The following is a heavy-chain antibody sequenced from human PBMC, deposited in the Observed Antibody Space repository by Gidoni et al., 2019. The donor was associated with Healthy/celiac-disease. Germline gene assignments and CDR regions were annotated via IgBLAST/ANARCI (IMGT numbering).Heavy chain of an antibody. CDR2: IYYSGST. CDR1: GGSISSYY. J-gene: IGHJ4*02. V-gene: IGHV4-59*01. D-gene: IGHD3-10*01. Sequence: QVQLQESGPGLVKPSETLSLTCTVSGGSISSYYWSWIRQPPGKGLELIGYIYYSGSTNYNPSLKSRVTISVDTSKNQFSLKLSSVTAADTAVYYCARGNVLLWFGELLSQYYFDYWGQGTLVTVSS. CDR3: ARGNVLLWFGELLSQYYFDY.